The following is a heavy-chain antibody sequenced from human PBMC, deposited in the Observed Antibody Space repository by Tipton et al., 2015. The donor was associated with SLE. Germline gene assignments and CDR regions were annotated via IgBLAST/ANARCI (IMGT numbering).Heavy chain of an antibody. V-gene: IGHV5-10-1*01. D-gene: IGHD3-10*01. CDR1: GYSFTSYW. CDR2: IDPSDSYT. Sequence: QLVQSGAEVKKPGESLRISCKGSGYSFTSYWISWVRQMPGKGLEWMGRIDPSDSYTNYSPSFQGHVTISADKSISTAYLQWSSLKASDTAMYYCASLTYYYGSGSWPDAFDIWGQGTMVTVSS. J-gene: IGHJ3*02. CDR3: ASLTYYYGSGSWPDAFDI.